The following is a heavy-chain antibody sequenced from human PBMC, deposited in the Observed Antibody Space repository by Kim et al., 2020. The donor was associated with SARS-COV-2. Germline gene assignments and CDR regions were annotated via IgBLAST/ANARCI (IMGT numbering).Heavy chain of an antibody. J-gene: IGHJ4*02. V-gene: IGHV4-34*01. D-gene: IGHD1-1*01. CDR3: ARKVLALQLDS. Sequence: KPNPSLSSRVPVSVDTAKNQFSLTLTSVTAADTGVYYCARKVLALQLDSWGQGTRVTVSS.